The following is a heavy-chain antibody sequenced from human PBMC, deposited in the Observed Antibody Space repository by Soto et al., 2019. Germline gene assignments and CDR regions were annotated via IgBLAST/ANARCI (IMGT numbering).Heavy chain of an antibody. J-gene: IGHJ4*02. D-gene: IGHD1-1*01. CDR3: AKRATGTYFDY. V-gene: IGHV3-30*18. CDR1: GFSFSSYV. Sequence: PGGSLRLSCAASGFSFSSYVMHWVRQAPGKGLEWVAMISYDGTDEYYADSVKGRFTISRDNSKNTLYLQMNSLGAEDTAVYYCAKRATGTYFDYWGQGTLVTVSS. CDR2: ISYDGTDE.